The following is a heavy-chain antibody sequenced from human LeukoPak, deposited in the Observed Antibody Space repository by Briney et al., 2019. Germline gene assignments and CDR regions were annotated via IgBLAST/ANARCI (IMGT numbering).Heavy chain of an antibody. CDR3: ARGAVKTTYYDFWSGTTNWFDP. D-gene: IGHD3-3*01. J-gene: IGHJ5*02. V-gene: IGHV1-2*02. Sequence: GASVTVSFKASGYTFTNYGISWVRQAPGQGLEWMGWINPNSGGTNYAQKFQGRVTMTRDTSISTAYMELSRLRSDDTAVYYCARGAVKTTYYDFWSGTTNWFDPWGQGTLVTVSS. CDR2: INPNSGGT. CDR1: GYTFTNYG.